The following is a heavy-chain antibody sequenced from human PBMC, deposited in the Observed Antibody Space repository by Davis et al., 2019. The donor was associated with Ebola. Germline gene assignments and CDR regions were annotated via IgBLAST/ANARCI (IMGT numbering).Heavy chain of an antibody. CDR2: INPNSGGT. CDR1: GYTFTGYY. D-gene: IGHD5-18*01. CDR3: ARDPRIQLRLLAPVFDY. J-gene: IGHJ4*02. Sequence: ASVKVSCKASGYTFTGYYMHWVRQAPGQGLEWMGRINPNSGGTNYAQKFQGRVTMTRDTSISTAYMELSRLRSDDTAVYYCARDPRIQLRLLAPVFDYWGQGTLVTVSS. V-gene: IGHV1-2*06.